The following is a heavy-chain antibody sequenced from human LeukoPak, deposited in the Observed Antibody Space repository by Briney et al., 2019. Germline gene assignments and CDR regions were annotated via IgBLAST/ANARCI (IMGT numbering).Heavy chain of an antibody. CDR3: VKSGGYGLIDY. D-gene: IGHD1-26*01. CDR1: GASISGSGYY. V-gene: IGHV4-39*01. J-gene: IGHJ4*02. Sequence: SETLSLTCTVSGASISGSGYYLGWIRQPPGEGLVWIGNIYYTGSTYYNASLQSRVTISIDMSKNQFSLRLNSVTAADTAMYYCVKSGGYGLIDYWGEGTLVTVSS. CDR2: IYYTGST.